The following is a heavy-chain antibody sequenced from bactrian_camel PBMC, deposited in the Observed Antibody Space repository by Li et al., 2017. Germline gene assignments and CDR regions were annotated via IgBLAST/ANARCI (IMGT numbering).Heavy chain of an antibody. D-gene: IGHD1*01. CDR3: RLLGY. V-gene: IGHV3S60*01. Sequence: QLVESGGGSVQAGGSLRLSCAASGYISVPYCMDWFRQAPGKEREFVSSLKPDSSTNYADSVKGRFTTSRDNADDTVYLQMNSLKPEDTAMYYCRLLGYWGQGTQVTVS. CDR1: GYISVPYC. J-gene: IGHJ6*01. CDR2: LKPDSST.